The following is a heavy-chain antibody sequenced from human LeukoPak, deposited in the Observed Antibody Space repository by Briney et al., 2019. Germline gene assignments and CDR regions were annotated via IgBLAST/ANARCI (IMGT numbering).Heavy chain of an antibody. CDR3: ARGLYGMDV. J-gene: IGHJ6*02. CDR1: GFTVSSNY. Sequence: PGGSLRLSCAASGFTVSSNYMTWVRQAPGKELEWVSVIYTSGSTYYADSVRGRFTIARDNSKNTVYLQMNSLRVEDTAVYYCARGLYGMDVWGQGTTVTVSS. CDR2: IYTSGST. V-gene: IGHV3-53*01.